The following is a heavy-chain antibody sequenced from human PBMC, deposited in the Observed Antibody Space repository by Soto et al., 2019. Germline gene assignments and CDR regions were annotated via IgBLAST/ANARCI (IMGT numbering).Heavy chain of an antibody. D-gene: IGHD2-15*01. CDR2: ISYDGSNK. Sequence: QVQLVESGGGVVQPGRSLRLSCAASGFTFSSYAMHWVRQAPGKGLEWVAVISYDGSNKYYADSVKGRFTISRDNSKNTLYLQMNSLRAEDTAVYYCASAGPYCSGGSCYSPWGQGTLVTVSS. J-gene: IGHJ5*02. CDR3: ASAGPYCSGGSCYSP. V-gene: IGHV3-30-3*01. CDR1: GFTFSSYA.